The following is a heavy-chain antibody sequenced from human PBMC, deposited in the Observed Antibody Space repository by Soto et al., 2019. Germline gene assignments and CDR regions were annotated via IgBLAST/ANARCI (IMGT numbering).Heavy chain of an antibody. J-gene: IGHJ6*02. D-gene: IGHD3-16*01. CDR1: GGSISSGGYY. Sequence: SETLSLTCTVSGGSISSGGYYWSWIRQHPGTGLEWIGYIYYSGSTYYNPSLKSRVTISVDTSKNQFSLKLSSVTAADTAVYYCARDLLGGTFGMDVWGQGTTVTVSS. CDR3: ARDLLGGTFGMDV. CDR2: IYYSGST. V-gene: IGHV4-31*02.